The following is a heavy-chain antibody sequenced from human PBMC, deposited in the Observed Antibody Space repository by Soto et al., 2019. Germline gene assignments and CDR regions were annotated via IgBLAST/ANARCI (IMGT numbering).Heavy chain of an antibody. V-gene: IGHV1-46*02. CDR3: ARGPDDSNVPRWDY. CDR2: INLRGGTT. Sequence: QVQLVQSGAEVRKPGASVRLSCETSGYNFNQYYIHWVRQAPGQGLEWMGIINLRGGTTEYAHKFRGRVTVTGDTSTSTAYMQLSSLRPDDTAVYFCARGPDDSNVPRWDYWGQGTLVTVSS. D-gene: IGHD4-4*01. CDR1: GYNFNQYY. J-gene: IGHJ4*02.